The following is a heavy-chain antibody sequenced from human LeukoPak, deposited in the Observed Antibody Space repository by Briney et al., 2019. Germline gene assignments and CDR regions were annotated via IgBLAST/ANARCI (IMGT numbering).Heavy chain of an antibody. D-gene: IGHD6-19*01. Sequence: SETLSLTCAVYGGSFSGYYWSWIRQPPGKGLEWIGEINHSGSTNYNPSLKSRVTISVDTSKNQFSLKLSSVTAADTAVYYCARRSSFRYYYMDVWGKGTTVTISS. CDR1: GGSFSGYY. CDR2: INHSGST. J-gene: IGHJ6*03. V-gene: IGHV4-34*01. CDR3: ARRSSFRYYYMDV.